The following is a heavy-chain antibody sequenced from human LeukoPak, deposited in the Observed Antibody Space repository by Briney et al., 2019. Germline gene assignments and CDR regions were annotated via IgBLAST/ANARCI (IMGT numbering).Heavy chain of an antibody. J-gene: IGHJ4*02. CDR2: IGIRGDT. CDR1: GFTFIDYD. CDR3: AKGGIQVSGIDGFDY. D-gene: IGHD6-19*01. V-gene: IGHV3-13*01. Sequence: GGSLRLSCAASGFTFIDYDMHWVRQVIGKGLEWVSAIGIRGDTHYSGSVKGRFTISRENAESSLYLQMNSLRAEDTAVYYCAKGGIQVSGIDGFDYWGQGTLVTVSS.